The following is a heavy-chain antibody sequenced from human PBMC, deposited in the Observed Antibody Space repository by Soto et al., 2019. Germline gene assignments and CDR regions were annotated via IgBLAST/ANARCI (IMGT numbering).Heavy chain of an antibody. D-gene: IGHD2-2*01. J-gene: IGHJ6*03. Sequence: ASVKVSCKASGYTFTSYDINWVRQATGQGLEWMGWMNPNSGNTGYAQKFQGRVNMTRNTSISTAYMELGSLGSEETAVYYCASQSPFSSTSTLSYYYYYMDVWGKGTTVTVSS. CDR2: MNPNSGNT. CDR3: ASQSPFSSTSTLSYYYYYMDV. CDR1: GYTFTSYD. V-gene: IGHV1-8*01.